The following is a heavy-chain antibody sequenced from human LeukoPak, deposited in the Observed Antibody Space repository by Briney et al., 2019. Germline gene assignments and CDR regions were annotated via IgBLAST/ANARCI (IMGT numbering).Heavy chain of an antibody. CDR3: ARGSSSWYKGAFDI. V-gene: IGHV3-21*01. D-gene: IGHD6-13*01. J-gene: IGHJ3*02. CDR1: GFTFSSYS. Sequence: PGGSLRLSCAASGFTFSSYSMNWVRQAPGKGLEWVSSISSSSSYIYYADSVKGRFTISRDNAKNSLYLQMNSLRAEDTAVYYCARGSSSWYKGAFDIWGQGTMVTVSS. CDR2: ISSSSSYI.